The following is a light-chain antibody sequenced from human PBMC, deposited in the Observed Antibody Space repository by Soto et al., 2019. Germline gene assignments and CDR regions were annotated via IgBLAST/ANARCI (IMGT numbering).Light chain of an antibody. J-gene: IGKJ1*01. V-gene: IGKV1-5*01. CDR1: QSIGRF. Sequence: DIPMTQSPSTLSASVGDRVTINCRASQSIGRFLAWYQHQPGKAPKLLIYDASTLESGVPSRFSGTGSGTEFTFSITSLQPEDFGTYYCQQCYMGWTFGQGTNVAIK. CDR3: QQCYMGWT. CDR2: DAS.